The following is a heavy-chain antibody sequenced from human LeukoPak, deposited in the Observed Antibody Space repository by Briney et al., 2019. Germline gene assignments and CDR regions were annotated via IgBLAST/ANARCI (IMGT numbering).Heavy chain of an antibody. CDR2: INSDGSRT. J-gene: IGHJ4*02. Sequence: GGSLRLSCAASGFTLSNYWMHWVRQAPGKGLVWVSRINSDGSRTTYADSVKGRFTISRDNAKNTLYLQMNGLRAEDTAVYYCARDGYSSSFYFDYWGQGTLVTVSS. CDR1: GFTLSNYW. V-gene: IGHV3-74*01. CDR3: ARDGYSSSFYFDY. D-gene: IGHD6-6*01.